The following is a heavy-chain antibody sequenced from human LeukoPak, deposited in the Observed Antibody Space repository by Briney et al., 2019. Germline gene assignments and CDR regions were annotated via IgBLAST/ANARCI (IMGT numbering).Heavy chain of an antibody. Sequence: GAPVKVSCKASGYTFTSYDINWVRQATGQGLEWMGWMNPNSGNTGYAQKFQGRVTMTRNTSISTAYMELSSLRSEDTAVYYCAIAAAGRGLFDYWGQGTLVTVSS. CDR1: GYTFTSYD. V-gene: IGHV1-8*01. CDR3: AIAAAGRGLFDY. D-gene: IGHD6-13*01. J-gene: IGHJ4*02. CDR2: MNPNSGNT.